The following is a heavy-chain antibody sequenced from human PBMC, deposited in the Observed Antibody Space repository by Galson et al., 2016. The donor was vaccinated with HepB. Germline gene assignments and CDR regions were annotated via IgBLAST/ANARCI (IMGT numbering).Heavy chain of an antibody. V-gene: IGHV3-15*07. CDR2: IKRKGEGETT. CDR3: AADTILTGDYAFDF. D-gene: IGHD7-27*01. J-gene: IGHJ3*01. CDR1: SFTFSNAW. Sequence: SLRLSCAVSSFTFSNAWMNWVRQAPGKGLEWVGRIKRKGEGETTDYAAPVKGRFTISKDDSKNTLFLQMNSLKTEDTAVYYCAADTILTGDYAFDFWGQGTLVTVSS.